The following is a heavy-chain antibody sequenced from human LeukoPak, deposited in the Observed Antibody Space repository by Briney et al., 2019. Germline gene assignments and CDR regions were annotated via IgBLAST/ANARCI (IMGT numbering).Heavy chain of an antibody. CDR2: INHSGST. Sequence: KPSETLSLTCAVYGGSFSGYYWSWIRQPPGKGLEWIGEINHSGSTNYNPSLKSRVTISVDTSKNQFSLKLSSVTAADTAVYYCARDRRDGDWYFDLWGRGTLVTVSS. D-gene: IGHD2-21*02. CDR3: ARDRRDGDWYFDL. V-gene: IGHV4-34*01. J-gene: IGHJ2*01. CDR1: GGSFSGYY.